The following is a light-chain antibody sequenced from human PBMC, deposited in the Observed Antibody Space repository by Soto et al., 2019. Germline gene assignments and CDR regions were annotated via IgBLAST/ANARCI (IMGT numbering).Light chain of an antibody. V-gene: IGLV1-47*02. CDR2: SNN. Sequence: QSVLTQPPSASGTPGQRVTISCSGSSSNIGSNYVYWYQQLPGTATKLLIYSNNQPPSGVPDRFSCSNSGTSASLAISGLRYEDEDDYYCAAGDDRLSGHVFGAGTKLTVL. CDR1: SSNIGSNY. CDR3: AAGDDRLSGHV. J-gene: IGLJ1*01.